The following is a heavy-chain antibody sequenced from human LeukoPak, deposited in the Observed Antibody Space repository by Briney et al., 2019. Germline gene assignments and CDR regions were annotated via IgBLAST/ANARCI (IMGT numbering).Heavy chain of an antibody. CDR1: GYTFTGYY. CDR2: INPNSGGT. V-gene: IGHV1-2*02. Sequence: ASVTVSCKASGYTFTGYYMHWVRQAPGQGLEWMGWINPNSGGTNYAQKFQGRVTMTRDTSISTAYMELSRLRSDDTAVYYCARVRGPYSGSYFNWGQGTLVTVSS. D-gene: IGHD1-26*01. J-gene: IGHJ4*02. CDR3: ARVRGPYSGSYFN.